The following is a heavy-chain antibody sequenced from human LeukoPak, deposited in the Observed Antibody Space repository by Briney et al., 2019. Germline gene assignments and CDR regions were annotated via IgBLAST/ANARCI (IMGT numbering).Heavy chain of an antibody. V-gene: IGHV4-39*07. Sequence: SETVSLTCTVSGGSISSTTYYWGWIRQPPGKGLEWIGTFYYSGTTYYSPSLKSRVTISVDTSKNQFSLKLSSVTAADTAVYYCARENSNYIFYYYYYMDVWGKGTTVTVSS. CDR2: FYYSGTT. CDR1: GGSISSTTYY. J-gene: IGHJ6*03. D-gene: IGHD4-11*01. CDR3: ARENSNYIFYYYYYMDV.